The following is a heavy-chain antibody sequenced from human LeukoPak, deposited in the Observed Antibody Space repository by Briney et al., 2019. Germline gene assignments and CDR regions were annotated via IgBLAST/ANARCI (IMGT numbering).Heavy chain of an antibody. CDR3: ARAERSGHIVVVPGDRDYYYGMDV. J-gene: IGHJ6*02. CDR1: GGSISSGSYY. Sequence: PSQTLSLTCTVSGGSISSGSYYWSWIRQPAGKGLEWIGRIYTSGSTNYNPSLKSRVTISVDTSKNQFSLKLSSVTAADTAAYYCARAERSGHIVVVPGDRDYYYGMDVWGQGTTVTVSS. V-gene: IGHV4-61*02. CDR2: IYTSGST. D-gene: IGHD2-21*02.